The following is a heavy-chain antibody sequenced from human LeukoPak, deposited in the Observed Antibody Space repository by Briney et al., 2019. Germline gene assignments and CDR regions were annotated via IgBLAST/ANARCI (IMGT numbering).Heavy chain of an antibody. CDR1: GFTFADYP. CDR2: ISWNSGTI. CDR3: AKRGVVIRVILVGFHKEAYYFDS. D-gene: IGHD3-22*01. J-gene: IGHJ4*02. Sequence: GGSLRLSCAASGFTFADYPMHWVRQAPGKGLEWVAGISWNSGTIDYADSVRGRFTISRDNAKNSLYLQLNSLRAEDTAVYFCAKRGVVIRVILVGFHKEAYYFDSWGQGALVTVSS. V-gene: IGHV3-9*01.